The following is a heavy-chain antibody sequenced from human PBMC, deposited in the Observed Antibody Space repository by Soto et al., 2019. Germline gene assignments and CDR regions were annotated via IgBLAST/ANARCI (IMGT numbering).Heavy chain of an antibody. D-gene: IGHD3-3*01. Sequence: SLNCLVYGWAVTGYSWNWIRQPPGRGLEWIGEINHTGGTHYNTSLKNRVTMSVDTSKTQFSLRLSFVTATNTAIYYCATRITGFGFLIPPFGHWGQGTLVHVSS. CDR1: GWAVTGYS. J-gene: IGHJ4*01. CDR3: ATRITGFGFLIPPFGH. CDR2: INHTGGT. V-gene: IGHV4-34*01.